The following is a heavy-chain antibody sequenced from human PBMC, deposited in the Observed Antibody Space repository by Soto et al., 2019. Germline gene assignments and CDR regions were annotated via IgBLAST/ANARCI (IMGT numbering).Heavy chain of an antibody. J-gene: IGHJ4*02. Sequence: QVQLQESGPGLVKPSGTLSLTCGVSNGSISSIHWWHWVRQAPGMGLEWIGETYHRGSTNYNPSLKSRVTISVDKSKNQFSLELTSVSAADTAIYFCARSLGSGRFGYVDSWGQGTPVTVSS. CDR3: ARSLGSGRFGYVDS. V-gene: IGHV4-4*02. CDR1: NGSISSIHW. CDR2: TYHRGST. D-gene: IGHD6-19*01.